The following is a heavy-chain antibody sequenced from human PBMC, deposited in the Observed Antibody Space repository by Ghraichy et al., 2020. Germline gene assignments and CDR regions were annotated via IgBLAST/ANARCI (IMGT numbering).Heavy chain of an antibody. CDR3: ARHRMGIRITMVRGVMGGLYDY. CDR1: GGSISSYY. J-gene: IGHJ4*02. V-gene: IGHV4-59*08. D-gene: IGHD3-10*01. CDR2: IYYSGST. Sequence: SETLSLTCTVSGGSISSYYWSWIRQPPGKGLEWIGYIYYSGSTNYNPSLKSRVTISVDTSKNQFSLKLSSVTAADTAVYYCARHRMGIRITMVRGVMGGLYDYWGQGTLVTVSS.